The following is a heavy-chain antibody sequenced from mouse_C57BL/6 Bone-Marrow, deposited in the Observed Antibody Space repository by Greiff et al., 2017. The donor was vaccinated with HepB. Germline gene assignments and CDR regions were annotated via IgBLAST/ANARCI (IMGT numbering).Heavy chain of an antibody. D-gene: IGHD1-1*01. Sequence: EVKLVESGGGLVQPGGSMKLSCAASGFTFSDAWMDWVRQSPEKGLEWVAEIRNKANNNATYYAESVKGRFTISRDDSKSSVYLQMNSLRAEDTGIYYCTRDGSSPWYFDVWGTGTTVTVSS. CDR2: IRNKANNNAT. CDR1: GFTFSDAW. CDR3: TRDGSSPWYFDV. J-gene: IGHJ1*03. V-gene: IGHV6-6*01.